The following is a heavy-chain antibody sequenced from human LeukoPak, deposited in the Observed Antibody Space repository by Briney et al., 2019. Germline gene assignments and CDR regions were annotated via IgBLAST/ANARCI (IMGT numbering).Heavy chain of an antibody. V-gene: IGHV4-4*02. CDR1: GGSISSSNW. Sequence: SETLSLTCAVSGGSISSSNWWSWVRQPPGKGLEWIGEIYHSGSTNYNPSLKSRVTISVDKSKNQFSLKLSSVTAADTAVYYCARRGSGREIWSLYYYMDVWGKGTTVTVSS. J-gene: IGHJ6*03. CDR2: IYHSGST. D-gene: IGHD6-19*01. CDR3: ARRGSGREIWSLYYYMDV.